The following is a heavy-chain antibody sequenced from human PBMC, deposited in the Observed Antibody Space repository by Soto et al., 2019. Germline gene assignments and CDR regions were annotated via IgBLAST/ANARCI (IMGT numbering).Heavy chain of an antibody. Sequence: SETRSLTWTGSGGSIGKCCWSGGRRPPGKGLEWIGHFYHSGTTNYSPALKSRVAISIDQSKNKFSLRLNSVTAADTAVYFCARDPGYCTNGACPIFAFWGQAIPV. CDR1: GGSIGKCC. D-gene: IGHD2-8*01. CDR2: FYHSGTT. V-gene: IGHV4-59*01. CDR3: ARDPGYCTNGACPIFAF. J-gene: IGHJ4*02.